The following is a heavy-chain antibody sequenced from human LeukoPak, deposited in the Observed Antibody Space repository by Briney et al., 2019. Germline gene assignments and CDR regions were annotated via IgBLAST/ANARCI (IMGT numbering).Heavy chain of an antibody. Sequence: PGGSLRLSCAASGFTFSSYSMNWVRQAPGKGLEWVSSISSSSSYIYYADSVKGRFTISRDNAKNSLYLRLNSLRAEDTAVYYCARESYYYDSSGPLDYWGQGTLVTVSS. CDR2: ISSSSSYI. CDR1: GFTFSSYS. V-gene: IGHV3-21*01. J-gene: IGHJ4*02. D-gene: IGHD3-22*01. CDR3: ARESYYYDSSGPLDY.